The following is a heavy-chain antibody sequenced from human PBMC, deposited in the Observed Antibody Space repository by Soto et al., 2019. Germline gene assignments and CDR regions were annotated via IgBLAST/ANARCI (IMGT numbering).Heavy chain of an antibody. Sequence: GGSLRLSCAASGFTFTRYTMNWVRQAPGKGLEWVSSISTSSNTIYYADSVKGRFTISRDNAKNSLYLQMNSLRDEDTAVYYCAKDQKWELPHYFDYWGQGTLVTVSS. CDR1: GFTFTRYT. CDR3: AKDQKWELPHYFDY. J-gene: IGHJ4*02. CDR2: ISTSSNTI. V-gene: IGHV3-48*02. D-gene: IGHD1-26*01.